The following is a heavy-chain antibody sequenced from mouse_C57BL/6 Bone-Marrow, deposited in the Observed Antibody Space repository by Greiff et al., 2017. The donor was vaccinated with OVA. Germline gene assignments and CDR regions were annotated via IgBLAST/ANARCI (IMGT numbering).Heavy chain of an antibody. J-gene: IGHJ1*03. V-gene: IGHV1-50*01. Sequence: QVQLQQPGAELVKPGASVKLSCKASGYTFTSYWMQWVKQRPGQGLEWIGEIDPSDSYTNYNQKFKGKATLTVDTSSSTAYMQRSSLTSEDSAVYYSARRGWDWYFDVWGTGTTVTVSS. CDR1: GYTFTSYW. D-gene: IGHD1-1*02. CDR3: ARRGWDWYFDV. CDR2: IDPSDSYT.